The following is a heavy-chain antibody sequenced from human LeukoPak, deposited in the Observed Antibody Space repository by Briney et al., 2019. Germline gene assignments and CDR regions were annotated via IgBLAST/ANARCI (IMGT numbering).Heavy chain of an antibody. CDR1: GFTFSSYS. J-gene: IGHJ4*02. CDR3: ATSAHIEVGTAPPPDY. CDR2: IRSSSNII. Sequence: GGSLRLSCAASGFTFSSYSMNWVRQAPGKGLEWVSYIRSSSNIIYYADSVKGRFTISRDNAKNSLYLQMNSLRAEDTAVYYCATSAHIEVGTAPPPDYWGQGTLVTVTS. D-gene: IGHD2-21*02. V-gene: IGHV3-21*05.